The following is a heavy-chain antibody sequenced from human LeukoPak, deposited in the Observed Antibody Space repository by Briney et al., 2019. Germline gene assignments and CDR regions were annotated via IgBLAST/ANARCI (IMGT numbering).Heavy chain of an antibody. V-gene: IGHV3-7*01. J-gene: IGHJ4*02. D-gene: IGHD2-15*01. CDR2: INPAGSET. CDR1: GFSFSAYW. CDR3: ARFGYVAAVDV. Sequence: QPGGSLRLSCAASGFSFSAYWMAWVRQAPSTGLEWVANINPAGSETYYVDPVKGRFSISRDNAKNLVYLQMNSLRAEDTAVYHCARFGYVAAVDVWGQGTPVTVSS.